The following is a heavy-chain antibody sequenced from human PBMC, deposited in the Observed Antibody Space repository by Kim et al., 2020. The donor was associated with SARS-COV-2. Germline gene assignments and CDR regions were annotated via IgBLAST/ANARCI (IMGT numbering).Heavy chain of an antibody. Sequence: GGSLRLSCAASGFTFSSYGMHWVRQAPGKGLEWVAVIWYDGSNKYYADSVKGRFTISRDNSKNTLYLQMNSLRAEDTAVYYCAKDLGENSMTTVTTGRDYWGQGTLVTVSS. J-gene: IGHJ4*02. CDR2: IWYDGSNK. CDR1: GFTFSSYG. D-gene: IGHD4-17*01. V-gene: IGHV3-33*06. CDR3: AKDLGENSMTTVTTGRDY.